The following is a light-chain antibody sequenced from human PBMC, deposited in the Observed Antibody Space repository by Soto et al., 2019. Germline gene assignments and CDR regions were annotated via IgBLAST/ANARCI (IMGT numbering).Light chain of an antibody. CDR1: QSVGSN. J-gene: IGKJ5*01. CDR2: GAS. Sequence: IVMTQSPATLSVSPGERATLSCRASQSVGSNLAWYQQKPGQPPRLLINGASTRVPGVPARFSGRGSGTDFTLTISSLQPEDFAVYYCQQDYNLPITFGQGTRLEIK. V-gene: IGKV3-15*01. CDR3: QQDYNLPIT.